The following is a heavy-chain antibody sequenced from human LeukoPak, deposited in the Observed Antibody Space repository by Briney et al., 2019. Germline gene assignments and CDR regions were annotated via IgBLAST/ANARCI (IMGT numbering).Heavy chain of an antibody. CDR2: IYYSGNT. J-gene: IGHJ4*02. D-gene: IGHD6-13*01. CDR3: ARTSVAAAGTIDD. CDR1: GGSIRSYY. Sequence: SETLSLTCTVSGGSIRSYYWSWIRQPPGKGLEWIGYIYYSGNTNYNPSLKSRVTISVDTSKNQFSLRLSSVTAADTAVYYCARTSVAAAGTIDDWGQGTLVTVSS. V-gene: IGHV4-59*08.